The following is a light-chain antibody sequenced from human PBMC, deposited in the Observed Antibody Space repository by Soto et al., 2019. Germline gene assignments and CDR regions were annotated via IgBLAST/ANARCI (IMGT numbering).Light chain of an antibody. Sequence: EIVLTQSPGTLALSPGEGATLSCRASQSVSKYLAWYQQKPGQAPRLLIYGASSRATGIPDSFSGSGSGTDFTLTISRLEPEDFAVYYCQQYGGSPQTFGQAPKV. CDR2: GAS. J-gene: IGKJ1*01. V-gene: IGKV3-20*01. CDR3: QQYGGSPQT. CDR1: QSVSKY.